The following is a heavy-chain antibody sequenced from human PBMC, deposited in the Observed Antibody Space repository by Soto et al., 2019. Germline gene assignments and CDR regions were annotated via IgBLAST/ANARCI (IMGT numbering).Heavy chain of an antibody. CDR3: ANAVLFGELLDWFDP. V-gene: IGHV4-31*11. D-gene: IGHD3-10*02. CDR1: GGSITGRDYY. CDR2: IYYSGST. J-gene: IGHJ5*02. Sequence: SETLSLTCAVSGGSITGRDYYWSWIRQHPGKGLEWIGYIYYSGSTYYNPSLTSRLTISLDTSKNHFSLKLSSVTAADPAVYYFANAVLFGELLDWFDPRGQGTLVTISS.